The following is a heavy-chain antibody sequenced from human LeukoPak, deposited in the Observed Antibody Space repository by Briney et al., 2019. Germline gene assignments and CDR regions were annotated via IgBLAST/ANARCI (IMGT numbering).Heavy chain of an antibody. CDR1: GGSISSSSYY. V-gene: IGHV4-39*07. Sequence: PSETLSLTCTVSGGSISSSSYYWGWIRQPPGKGLEWIGSIYYSGSTYYNPSLKSRVTISVDTSKNQFSLKLSSVTAADTAVYYCARVGGAYNYGYFDSWGQGTLVTVSS. CDR2: IYYSGST. CDR3: ARVGGAYNYGYFDS. D-gene: IGHD5-18*01. J-gene: IGHJ4*02.